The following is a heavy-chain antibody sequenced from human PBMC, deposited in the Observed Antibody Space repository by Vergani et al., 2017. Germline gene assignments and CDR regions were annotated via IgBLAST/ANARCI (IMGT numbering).Heavy chain of an antibody. CDR3: ARVGMRYCSSTSCPSFDY. Sequence: QVQLQESGPGLVKPSETLSLTCTVSGGSISSYYWSWIRQPPGKGLEWIGYIYYSGSTNYNPSLKSRVTISVDTSKNQFSLKLSSVTAADTAVYYCARVGMRYCSSTSCPSFDYWGQGTLVTVSS. CDR2: IYYSGST. D-gene: IGHD2-2*01. CDR1: GGSISSYY. V-gene: IGHV4-59*01. J-gene: IGHJ4*02.